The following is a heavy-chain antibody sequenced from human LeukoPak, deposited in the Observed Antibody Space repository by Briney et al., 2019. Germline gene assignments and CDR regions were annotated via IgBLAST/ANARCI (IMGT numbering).Heavy chain of an antibody. CDR2: INTDGSST. V-gene: IGHV3-74*01. CDR1: GFTFISYG. CDR3: TRELPREVTLDY. J-gene: IGHJ4*01. Sequence: GGSLTLSCAASGFTFISYGMQWVRQAPGKGLVWVSRINTDGSSTSYADSVKGRFTVSRDNAKNTVYLQVNSLRAEDTAVYFCTRELPREVTLDYWGRGTLVTVSS. D-gene: IGHD2-21*02.